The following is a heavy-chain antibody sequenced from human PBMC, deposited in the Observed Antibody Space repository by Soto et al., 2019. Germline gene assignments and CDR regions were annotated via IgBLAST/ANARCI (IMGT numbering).Heavy chain of an antibody. CDR1: GGSISSYY. J-gene: IGHJ5*02. D-gene: IGHD2-21*02. Sequence: PSETLSLTCTVSGGSISSYYWSWIRQPPGKGLEWIGYIYYSGSTNYNPSLKSRVTISVDTSKNQFSLKLSSVTAADTAVYYCARDTKGMTAYSFDPRGQGTLVTVSS. V-gene: IGHV4-59*01. CDR2: IYYSGST. CDR3: ARDTKGMTAYSFDP.